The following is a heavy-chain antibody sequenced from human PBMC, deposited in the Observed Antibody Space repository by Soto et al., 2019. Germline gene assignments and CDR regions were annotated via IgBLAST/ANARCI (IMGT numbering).Heavy chain of an antibody. V-gene: IGHV3-66*01. Sequence: GGSLRLSCAASGFTVSSNYMSWVRQAPGKGLEWVSVIYSGGSTYYADSVKGRFTISRDNSKNTLYLQMNSLRAEDTAVYYCAGVVIGPSVRSYYMDVWGKGTTVTVSS. CDR3: AGVVIGPSVRSYYMDV. D-gene: IGHD3-22*01. CDR2: IYSGGST. J-gene: IGHJ6*03. CDR1: GFTVSSNY.